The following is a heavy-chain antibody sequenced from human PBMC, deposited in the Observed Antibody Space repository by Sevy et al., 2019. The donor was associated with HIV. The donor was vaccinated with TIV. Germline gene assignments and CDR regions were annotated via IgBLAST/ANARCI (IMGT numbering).Heavy chain of an antibody. D-gene: IGHD3-9*01. CDR3: AKDFTGYNGMDV. Sequence: GGSLRLSYEVSGIIFTSSGMHWVRQAPGKGLEWVAVISYHGRDKFYAESVKGRFTISRDNSKKILYLQMNSLRIEDTALYYCAKDFTGYNGMDVWGQGTMVTVSS. CDR1: GIIFTSSG. CDR2: ISYHGRDK. V-gene: IGHV3-30*18. J-gene: IGHJ6*02.